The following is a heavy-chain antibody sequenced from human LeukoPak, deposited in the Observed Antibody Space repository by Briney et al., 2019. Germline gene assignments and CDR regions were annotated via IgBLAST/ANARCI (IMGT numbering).Heavy chain of an antibody. V-gene: IGHV4-59*01. J-gene: IGHJ4*02. Sequence: PSETLSLTCTVSGGSISGWYWSWIRQPPGKGLEWIGYVYGSGYTNYNPSLKSRVTMSIDTSKNHFSLKLTSVTAADTATYYCARETSLAGFASGLGFNYWGQGILVTVSS. CDR2: VYGSGYT. CDR1: GGSISGWY. D-gene: IGHD6-19*01. CDR3: ARETSLAGFASGLGFNY.